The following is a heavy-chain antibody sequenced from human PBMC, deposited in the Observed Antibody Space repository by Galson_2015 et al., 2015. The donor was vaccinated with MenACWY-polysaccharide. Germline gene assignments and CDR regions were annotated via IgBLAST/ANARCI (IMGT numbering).Heavy chain of an antibody. Sequence: SVKVSCKASGYTFINYYIHWVRQAPGQGPEWMGIVYPSSERTEYAQKFQDRVTTTRDTFANTVYMELSSLRSEDTAVYYCARERPDSCYFDYWGQGTVVTVSS. J-gene: IGHJ4*02. CDR3: ARERPDSCYFDY. CDR1: GYTFINYY. CDR2: VYPSSERT. V-gene: IGHV1-46*01. D-gene: IGHD6-6*01.